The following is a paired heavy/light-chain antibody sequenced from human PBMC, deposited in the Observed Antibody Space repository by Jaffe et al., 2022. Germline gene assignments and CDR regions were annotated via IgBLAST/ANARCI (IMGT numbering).Heavy chain of an antibody. D-gene: IGHD3-16*02. CDR1: GGTFSSYA. CDR3: AANMDVYYDYIWGSYRFDY. CDR2: IIPIFGTA. V-gene: IGHV1-69*01. J-gene: IGHJ4*02. Sequence: QVQLVQSGAEVKKPGSSVKVSCKASGGTFSSYAISWVRQAPGQGLEWMGGIIPIFGTANYAQKFQGRVTITADESTSTAYMELSSLRSEDTAVYYCAANMDVYYDYIWGSYRFDYWGQGTLVTVSS.
Light chain of an antibody. J-gene: IGLJ2*01. CDR1: KLGDKY. V-gene: IGLV3-1*01. Sequence: SYELTQPPSVSVSPGQTASITCSGDKLGDKYACWYQQKPGQSPVLVIYQDSKRPSGIPERFSGSNSGNTATLTISGTQAMDEADYYCQAWDSTHVVFGGGTKLTVL. CDR3: QAWDSTHVV. CDR2: QDS.